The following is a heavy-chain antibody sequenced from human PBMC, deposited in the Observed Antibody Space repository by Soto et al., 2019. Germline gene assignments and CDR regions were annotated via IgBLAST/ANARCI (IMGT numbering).Heavy chain of an antibody. V-gene: IGHV3-7*01. CDR1: GFAFSSYW. D-gene: IGHD2-2*02. Sequence: GGSLRLSCAASGFAFSSYWMSWVRQAPGKGLEWVANIKQDGSEKYYVDSAKGRFTISRDNAKNSLYLQMNSLRAEDTAVYYCARDGSRDTVVVPAAIRSYYYGMDVWGQGTTVTISS. CDR2: IKQDGSEK. CDR3: ARDGSRDTVVVPAAIRSYYYGMDV. J-gene: IGHJ6*02.